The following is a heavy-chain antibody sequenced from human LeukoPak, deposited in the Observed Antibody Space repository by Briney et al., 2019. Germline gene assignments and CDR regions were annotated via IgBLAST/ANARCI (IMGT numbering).Heavy chain of an antibody. CDR2: IWYDGSNK. CDR1: GFTFSSYG. CDR3: ARGSNNYSYGSSPGY. V-gene: IGHV3-33*01. D-gene: IGHD5-18*01. Sequence: PGGSLRLSCAASGFTFSSYGMHWVRQAPGKGLEWVAVIWYDGSNKYYADSVKGRFTISRDNSKNTLYLQMNSLRAEDTAVYYCARGSNNYSYGSSPGYWGQGTLVTVSS. J-gene: IGHJ4*02.